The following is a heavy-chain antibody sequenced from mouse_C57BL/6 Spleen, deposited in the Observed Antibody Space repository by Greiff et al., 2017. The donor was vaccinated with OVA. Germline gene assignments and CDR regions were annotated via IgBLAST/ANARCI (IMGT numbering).Heavy chain of an antibody. D-gene: IGHD2-5*01. Sequence: EVKLVESGPGLVKPSPSLSLTCSVTGYSITSGYYWNWIRQFPGNKLEWMGYISYDGSNNYNPPLKNRISITRDTSKNQFFLKLNSVTTEDTATYYCARADYSNCVRYFDVWGTGTTVTVSS. V-gene: IGHV3-6*01. CDR1: GYSITSGYY. CDR3: ARADYSNCVRYFDV. CDR2: ISYDGSN. J-gene: IGHJ1*03.